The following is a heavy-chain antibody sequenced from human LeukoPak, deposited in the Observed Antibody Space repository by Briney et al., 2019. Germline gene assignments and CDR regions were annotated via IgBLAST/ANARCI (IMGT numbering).Heavy chain of an antibody. CDR1: GYTFTHYG. V-gene: IGHV7-4-1*02. D-gene: IGHD3-22*01. CDR3: ARAIDSSGYYFGDAFDI. CDR2: INTKTGNP. J-gene: IGHJ3*02. Sequence: GASVKVSCKAPGYTFTHYGINWVRQAPGQGLEWMGWINTKTGNPTYAQGFTGRFVFSLDTSVSTTYLQISSLKAEDTAVYYCARAIDSSGYYFGDAFDIWGQGTMVTVSS.